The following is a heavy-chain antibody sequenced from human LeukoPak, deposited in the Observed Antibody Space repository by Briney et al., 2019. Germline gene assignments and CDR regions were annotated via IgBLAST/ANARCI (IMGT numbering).Heavy chain of an antibody. CDR2: IYYSGST. J-gene: IGHJ2*01. CDR3: ARLATTVTTNWYFDL. CDR1: GGSISSYY. Sequence: SKTLSLTCTVSGGSISSYYWSWIRQPPGKGLEWIGYIYYSGSTNYNPSLKSRVTISVDTSKNQFSLKLSSVTAADTAVYYCARLATTVTTNWYFDLWGRGTLVTVSS. D-gene: IGHD4-17*01. V-gene: IGHV4-59*08.